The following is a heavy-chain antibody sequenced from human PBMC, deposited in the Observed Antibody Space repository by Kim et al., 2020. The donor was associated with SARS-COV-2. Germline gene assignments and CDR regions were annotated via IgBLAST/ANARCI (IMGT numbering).Heavy chain of an antibody. CDR3: ASGLRRWLQWLEDY. J-gene: IGHJ4*02. D-gene: IGHD5-12*01. CDR1: GFTFSSYE. V-gene: IGHV3-48*03. CDR2: ISSSGSTI. Sequence: GGSLRLSCAASGFTFSSYEMNWVRQAPGKGLEWVSYISSSGSTIYYADSVKGRFTISRDNAKNSLYLQMNSLRAEDTAVYYCASGLRRWLQWLEDYWGQGTLVTVSS.